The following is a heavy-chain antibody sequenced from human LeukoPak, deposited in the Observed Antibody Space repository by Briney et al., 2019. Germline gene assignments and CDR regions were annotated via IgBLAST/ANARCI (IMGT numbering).Heavy chain of an antibody. D-gene: IGHD6-19*01. CDR3: ARGPRIAVVGARIRRGEYFQH. J-gene: IGHJ1*01. CDR1: AGFSSGYY. CDR2: IKHSGST. V-gene: IGHV4-34*01. Sequence: SETLSLTCAAYAGFSSGYYWSWIRQPPGRGLEWVGEIKHSGSTNDKPSINSRLTISVATSKNQFSLKLRTVAAADTAVYYCARGPRIAVVGARIRRGEYFQHWGQGTLVTVS.